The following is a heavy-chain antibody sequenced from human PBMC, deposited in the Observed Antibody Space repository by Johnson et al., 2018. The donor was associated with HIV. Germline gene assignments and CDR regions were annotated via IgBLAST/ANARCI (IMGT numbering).Heavy chain of an antibody. V-gene: IGHV3-23*04. CDR2: ISGSGGST. CDR1: GFTFSSYA. Sequence: LLVESGGGLVQPGGSLRLSCAASGFTFSSYAMSWVRQAPGKGLEWVSAISGSGGSTSYAASVKGRFTISRDNSKNTLYLQLNNLRAEDTAVYYCAKVLGEMATFDAFDIWGQGAMVTVSS. CDR3: AKVLGEMATFDAFDI. D-gene: IGHD5-24*01. J-gene: IGHJ3*02.